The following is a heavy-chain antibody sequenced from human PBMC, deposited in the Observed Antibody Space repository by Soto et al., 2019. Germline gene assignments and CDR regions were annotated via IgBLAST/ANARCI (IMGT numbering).Heavy chain of an antibody. CDR2: ISSSSSYI. V-gene: IGHV3-21*01. Sequence: GVLRLSCAASGFTFSSYSMNWVRQAPGKGLEWVSSISSSSSYIYYADSVKGRFTISRDNAKNSLYLQMNSLRDEDTAVYYCARGQRRIPYYDILTGSFWGQGTLVTVSS. J-gene: IGHJ4*02. CDR3: ARGQRRIPYYDILTGSF. CDR1: GFTFSSYS. D-gene: IGHD3-9*01.